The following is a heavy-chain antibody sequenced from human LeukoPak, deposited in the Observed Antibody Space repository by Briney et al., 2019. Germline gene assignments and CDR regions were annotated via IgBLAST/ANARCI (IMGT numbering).Heavy chain of an antibody. V-gene: IGHV4-59*08. CDR3: AKYAWGWLDI. D-gene: IGHD6-19*01. J-gene: IGHJ3*02. CDR2: IFYSGST. CDR1: GGSISSFY. Sequence: PSETLSLTCTVSGGSISSFYWSWIRQPPGEGLELIGYIFYSGSTHYNPSLGSRVTISADTSKNQFSLRLRSVTAADTAVYYCAKYAWGWLDIWGQGTMVTVSS.